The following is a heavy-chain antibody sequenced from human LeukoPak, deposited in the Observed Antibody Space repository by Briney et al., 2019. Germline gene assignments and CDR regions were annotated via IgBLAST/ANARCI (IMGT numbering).Heavy chain of an antibody. CDR2: INPNSGGT. CDR1: GYTFTGYY. CDR3: ASLLPHYYDSSGSDY. J-gene: IGHJ4*02. D-gene: IGHD3-22*01. Sequence: ASVKVSCKASGYTFTGYYMHWVRQAPGQGLEWMGWINPNSGGTNYAQKFQGRVTMTRDTSISTAYMDLSRLTSDDTAVYYCASLLPHYYDSSGSDYWGQGTLVTVSS. V-gene: IGHV1-2*02.